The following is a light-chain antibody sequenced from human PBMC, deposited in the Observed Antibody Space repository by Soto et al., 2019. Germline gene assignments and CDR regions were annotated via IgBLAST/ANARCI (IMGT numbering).Light chain of an antibody. Sequence: DVQTTQSPSSLSASLGDRVGITCRASQSISSYLNWYQQKPGKAPKVLIYAASNLQSGVPSRFSGSGSGTDFALTISSLQPEDFATYYCQQGYSTPITFGQGNDWRL. CDR3: QQGYSTPIT. CDR2: AAS. J-gene: IGKJ5*01. CDR1: QSISSY. V-gene: IGKV1-39*01.